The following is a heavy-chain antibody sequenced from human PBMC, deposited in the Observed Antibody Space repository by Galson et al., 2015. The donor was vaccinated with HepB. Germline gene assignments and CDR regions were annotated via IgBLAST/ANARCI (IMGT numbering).Heavy chain of an antibody. CDR2: IYYSGST. Sequence: SETLSLTCTVSGGSISSSTYYWGWIRQPPGKGLEWIGSIYYSGSTYYNPSLQSRLTISVDTSKKQFSLNLSSVTAADTAMYYCARLSEQWLTHPDYWGQGTLITVSS. D-gene: IGHD6-19*01. J-gene: IGHJ4*02. CDR3: ARLSEQWLTHPDY. CDR1: GGSISSSTYY. V-gene: IGHV4-39*01.